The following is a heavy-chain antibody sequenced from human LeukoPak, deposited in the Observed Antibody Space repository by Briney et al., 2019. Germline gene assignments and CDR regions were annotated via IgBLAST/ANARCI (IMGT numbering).Heavy chain of an antibody. Sequence: SETLSLTCTVSLDSTTSNFWSWVRQPPGKGLEWIGEIHRSGSPNYNPSLQSRVTISIDRSRNQIALELSSVTAADTAVYYCARVTYSNYGGWFDPWGQGTLVTVSS. CDR1: LDSTTSNF. J-gene: IGHJ5*02. CDR2: IHRSGSP. CDR3: ARVTYSNYGGWFDP. V-gene: IGHV4-4*02. D-gene: IGHD4-11*01.